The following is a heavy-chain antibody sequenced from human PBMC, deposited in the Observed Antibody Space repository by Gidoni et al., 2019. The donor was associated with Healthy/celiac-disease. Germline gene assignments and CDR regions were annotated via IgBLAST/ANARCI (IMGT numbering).Heavy chain of an antibody. CDR1: GFTFSSYG. V-gene: IGHV3-30*18. CDR2: ISYDGFNK. CDR3: AKERDADAIDY. J-gene: IGHJ4*02. Sequence: QVQLVESGGGVVQPGRSLRLSCAASGFTFSSYGMHWVRQAPGKGLEWVAVISYDGFNKFYADSVKGRFTISRDNSKNTLYLQMNSLRAEDTAVYYCAKERDADAIDYWGQGTLVTVSS.